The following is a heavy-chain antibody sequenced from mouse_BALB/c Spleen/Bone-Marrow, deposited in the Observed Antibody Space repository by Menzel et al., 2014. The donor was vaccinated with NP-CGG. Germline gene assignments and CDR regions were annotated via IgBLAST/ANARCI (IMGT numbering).Heavy chain of an antibody. CDR1: GYAFTNYL. Sequence: VQLQQSGAELVRPGTSVKSCKASGYAFTNYLIEWVKQRPGQGLEWIGVINPGSGGTNYNEKFKGKATLTADKSSSTAYMQLSSLTSDDSAVYFCARDGDYDEGYAMDYWGQGTSVTVSS. CDR3: ARDGDYDEGYAMDY. CDR2: INPGSGGT. D-gene: IGHD2-4*01. J-gene: IGHJ4*01. V-gene: IGHV1-54*01.